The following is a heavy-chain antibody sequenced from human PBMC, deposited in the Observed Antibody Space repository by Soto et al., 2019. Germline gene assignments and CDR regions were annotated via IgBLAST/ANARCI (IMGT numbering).Heavy chain of an antibody. CDR2: INHSGST. D-gene: IGHD2-2*01. V-gene: IGHV4-34*01. J-gene: IGHJ5*02. Sequence: QVQLQQWGAGLLKPSETLSLTCAVYGGSFSGYYWSWIRQPPGKGLEWIGEINHSGSTNYNPSLKSRVTLSVDTSKNQFSLKLSSVTAADTAVYYCARGLRDIVVVPAAMPVNWFDPWGQGTLVTVSS. CDR1: GGSFSGYY. CDR3: ARGLRDIVVVPAAMPVNWFDP.